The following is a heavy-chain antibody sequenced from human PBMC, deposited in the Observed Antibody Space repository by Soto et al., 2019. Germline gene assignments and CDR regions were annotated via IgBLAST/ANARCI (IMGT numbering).Heavy chain of an antibody. D-gene: IGHD3-10*01. CDR2: ISSSGDNT. Sequence: GSLRLSCATSGFTFTNYAMSWVRQAPGKGLEWVSLISSSGDNTYCADSVKGRFTISRDNSKNTLFLQINSLRLEDTAVYYCAKSYGSGSLAPNWFDPWGQGTLVTVSS. CDR1: GFTFTNYA. CDR3: AKSYGSGSLAPNWFDP. J-gene: IGHJ5*02. V-gene: IGHV3-23*01.